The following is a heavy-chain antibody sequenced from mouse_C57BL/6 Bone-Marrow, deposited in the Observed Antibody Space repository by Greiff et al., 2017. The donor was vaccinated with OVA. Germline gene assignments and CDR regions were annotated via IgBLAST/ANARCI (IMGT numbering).Heavy chain of an antibody. CDR2: IHPNSGST. V-gene: IGHV1-64*01. CDR3: ARRAIYYDYTWFAY. J-gene: IGHJ3*01. D-gene: IGHD2-4*01. CDR1: GYTFTSYW. Sequence: VQLQQPGAELVKPGASVKLSCKASGYTFTSYWMHWVKQRPGQGLEWIGMIHPNSGSTNYNEKFKSKATLTVDKSSSTAYMQLSSLTSEDSAVYYCARRAIYYDYTWFAYWGQGTLVTVSA.